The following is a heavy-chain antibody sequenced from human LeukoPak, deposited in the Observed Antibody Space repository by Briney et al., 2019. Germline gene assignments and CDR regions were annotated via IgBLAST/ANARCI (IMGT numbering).Heavy chain of an antibody. J-gene: IGHJ5*02. V-gene: IGHV4-31*03. CDR2: IYYSGST. D-gene: IGHD3-22*01. Sequence: SETLSLTCTVSSGSISSGGYYWSWIRQHPGKGLEWIGYIYYSGSTYYNPSLKSRVTISVDTSKNQFSLKLSSVTAADTAVYYCARLNYYDSSGYQSWFDPWGQGTLVTVSS. CDR3: ARLNYYDSSGYQSWFDP. CDR1: SGSISSGGYY.